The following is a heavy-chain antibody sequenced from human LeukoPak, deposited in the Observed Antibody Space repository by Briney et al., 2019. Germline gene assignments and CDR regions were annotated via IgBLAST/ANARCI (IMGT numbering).Heavy chain of an antibody. CDR3: ATDQLSGKNAFDI. V-gene: IGHV1-24*01. CDR2: FDPEDGET. Sequence: ASVKVSCKASGGTFSSYAISWVRQAPGKGLEWMGGFDPEDGETIYAQKFQGRVTMTEDPSTDTAYMELSSLRSEDTAVYYCATDQLSGKNAFDIWGQGTMVTVSS. D-gene: IGHD1-26*01. CDR1: GGTFSSYA. J-gene: IGHJ3*02.